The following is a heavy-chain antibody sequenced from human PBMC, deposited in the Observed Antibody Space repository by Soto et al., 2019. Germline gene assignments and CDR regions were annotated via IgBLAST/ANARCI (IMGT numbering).Heavy chain of an antibody. CDR2: IRNKTNTYAT. D-gene: IGHD6-6*01. CDR1: GFTFNDSA. CDR3: TTGIAARPPG. Sequence: EVQLVESGGGLVQPGGSLKLSCAASGFTFNDSAMHWVRQASGKGLEWVGRIRNKTNTYATAYAASVEGRFTISRDDSKNTAYLQMNSLKTEDTAVYYCTTGIAARPPGWGQGTLVTVSS. V-gene: IGHV3-73*01. J-gene: IGHJ4*02.